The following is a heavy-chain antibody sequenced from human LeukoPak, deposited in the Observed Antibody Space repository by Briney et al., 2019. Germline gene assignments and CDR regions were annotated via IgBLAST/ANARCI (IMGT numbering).Heavy chain of an antibody. V-gene: IGHV4-34*01. CDR2: INHSGST. Sequence: NPSETLSLTCAVYGGSFSGYYWSWIRQPPGKGLEWIGEINHSGSTNYNPSLKSRVTISVDTSKNQFSLKLSSVTAADTAVYYCARGQRIRYFDHWGLGTLVTVSS. CDR3: ARGQRIRYFDH. J-gene: IGHJ4*02. CDR1: GGSFSGYY. D-gene: IGHD3-9*01.